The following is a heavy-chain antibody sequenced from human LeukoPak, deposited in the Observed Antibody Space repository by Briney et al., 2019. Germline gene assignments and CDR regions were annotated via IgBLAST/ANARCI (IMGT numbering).Heavy chain of an antibody. Sequence: SGGSLRLSCTGFGFILGDHAMSWVRQAPGKGLEWVGFIRSKAYGATTEYAASVKGRFTISRDDSKGIAYLQMNSLEIEDTAVYYCARGPILLWLHNGMDVWGQGTTVTVSS. J-gene: IGHJ6*02. D-gene: IGHD6-19*01. CDR2: IRSKAYGATT. CDR1: GFILGDHA. CDR3: ARGPILLWLHNGMDV. V-gene: IGHV3-49*04.